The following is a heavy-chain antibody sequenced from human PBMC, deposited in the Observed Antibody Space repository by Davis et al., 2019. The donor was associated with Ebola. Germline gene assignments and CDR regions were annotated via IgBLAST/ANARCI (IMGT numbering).Heavy chain of an antibody. V-gene: IGHV4-59*01. D-gene: IGHD5-18*01. Sequence: SETLSLTCTVSGGSISSYYWSWIRQPPGKGLEWIGYIYYSGSTNYNPSLKRRVTISVDTSKNQFSLKLSSVTAADTAVYFCARGGGGNGYVLWGQGTLVTVSS. CDR2: IYYSGST. J-gene: IGHJ4*02. CDR1: GGSISSYY. CDR3: ARGGGGNGYVL.